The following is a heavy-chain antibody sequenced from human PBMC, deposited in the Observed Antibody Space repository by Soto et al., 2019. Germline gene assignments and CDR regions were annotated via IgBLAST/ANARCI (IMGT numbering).Heavy chain of an antibody. CDR2: ISKDENIK. CDR3: ARGVRGVIDY. D-gene: IGHD5-12*01. Sequence: GGSLRLSCVASGFNFGNFGMHCVRQAPGKGLEWLTFISKDENIKQDSVRGRFAIARDNSKNTLYLQLTSLRAEDTAIYYCARGVRGVIDYWGQGTLVTVSS. CDR1: GFNFGNFG. J-gene: IGHJ4*02. V-gene: IGHV3-33*01.